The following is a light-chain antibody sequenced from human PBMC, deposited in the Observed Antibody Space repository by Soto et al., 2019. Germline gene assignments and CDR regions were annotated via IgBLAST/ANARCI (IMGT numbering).Light chain of an antibody. CDR3: QQRNNWPWT. J-gene: IGKJ1*01. V-gene: IGKV3D-20*02. Sequence: EIVLTQSPDTLSLSPGERATLSCRASQSITSSYLAWYQQKPGQAPSLLIYGASSRATGIPARFSGSGSGTDFTLTISSLEPEDYAIYYCQQRNNWPWTFGQGTKVDIK. CDR1: QSITSSY. CDR2: GAS.